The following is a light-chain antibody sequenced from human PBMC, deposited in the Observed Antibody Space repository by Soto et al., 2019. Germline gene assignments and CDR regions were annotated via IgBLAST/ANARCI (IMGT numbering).Light chain of an antibody. CDR3: QQSYSTPLT. CDR1: QSVLYNSNNKNY. CDR2: WAS. V-gene: IGKV4-1*01. J-gene: IGKJ1*01. Sequence: DIVMTQSPDSLAVSLGESATITCKSSQSVLYNSNNKNYLAWYQQKPGQPPKVLICWASTRQSGVPDRFGGSGSGKDFTLTSRSLQAEDVAVYYCQQSYSTPLTFGRGTKVEIK.